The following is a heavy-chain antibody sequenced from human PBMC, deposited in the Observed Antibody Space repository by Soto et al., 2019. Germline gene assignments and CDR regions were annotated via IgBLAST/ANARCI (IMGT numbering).Heavy chain of an antibody. V-gene: IGHV1-2*04. Sequence: ASVKFSCTASGYTFTSYYMHWVRQAPGQGLEWMGWINPNSGGTNYAQKFQGWVTMTRDTSISTAYMELSRLRSDDTAVYYCAREDYYDSSGYTHNWFDPWGQGTLVTVSS. CDR2: INPNSGGT. J-gene: IGHJ5*02. CDR3: AREDYYDSSGYTHNWFDP. CDR1: GYTFTSYY. D-gene: IGHD3-22*01.